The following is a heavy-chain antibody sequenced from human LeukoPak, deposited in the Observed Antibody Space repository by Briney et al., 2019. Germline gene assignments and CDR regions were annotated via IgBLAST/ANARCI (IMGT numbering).Heavy chain of an antibody. CDR1: GGSISSYY. V-gene: IGHV4-59*12. D-gene: IGHD3-3*01. J-gene: IGHJ4*02. CDR2: IYHSGST. Sequence: SETLSLTCTVSGGSISSYYWSWIRQPPGKGLEWIGYIYHSGSTYYNPSLKSRVTISVDRSKNQFSLKLSSVTAADTAVYYCARGIRFLEWLPYYFDYWGQGTLVTVSS. CDR3: ARGIRFLEWLPYYFDY.